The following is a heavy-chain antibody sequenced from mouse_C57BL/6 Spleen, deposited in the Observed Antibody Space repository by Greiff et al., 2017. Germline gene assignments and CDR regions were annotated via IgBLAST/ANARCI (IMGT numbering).Heavy chain of an antibody. CDR1: GYAFSSYW. Sequence: QVQLQQSGAELVKPGASVKISCKASGYAFSSYWMNWVKQRPGKGLEGIGQIYPGDGDTNYNGKFKGKATLTADKSSSTAYMQLSSLTSEDSAVYFCARRGDYPLDFAYWGQGTLVTVSA. D-gene: IGHD5-5*01. CDR3: ARRGDYPLDFAY. CDR2: IYPGDGDT. J-gene: IGHJ3*01. V-gene: IGHV1-80*01.